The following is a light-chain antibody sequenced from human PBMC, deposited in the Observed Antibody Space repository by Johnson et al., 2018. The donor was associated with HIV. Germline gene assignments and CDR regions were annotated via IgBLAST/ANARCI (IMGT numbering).Light chain of an antibody. V-gene: IGLV1-51*01. CDR3: ETWDSSLSGYYV. CDR1: SSNIGINY. CDR2: DND. Sequence: QSLLTQPPSVSAAPGQKVTISCSGSSSNIGINYVSWFQQLPGTAPKLLIYDNDKRPSGIPDRFSGSKSGTSATLGITGRQTGDKADYYCETWDSSLSGYYVFGTGTKLTVL. J-gene: IGLJ1*01.